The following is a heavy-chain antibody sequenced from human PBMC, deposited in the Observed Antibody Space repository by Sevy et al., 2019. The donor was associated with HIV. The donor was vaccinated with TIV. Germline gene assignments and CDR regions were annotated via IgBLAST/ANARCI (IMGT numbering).Heavy chain of an antibody. Sequence: SETLSLTCTVSGDSISSSTYYLGWIRRPPGKGLEWIGSIYYSGSTYYNPSLQRRVTISVDPSKNQFSLKLTSMTAADKAMYYCARHRMRDWNHTHGFDYWGQGSMVTVSS. CDR3: ARHRMRDWNHTHGFDY. CDR1: GDSISSSTYY. V-gene: IGHV4-39*01. D-gene: IGHD1-1*01. J-gene: IGHJ4*02. CDR2: IYYSGST.